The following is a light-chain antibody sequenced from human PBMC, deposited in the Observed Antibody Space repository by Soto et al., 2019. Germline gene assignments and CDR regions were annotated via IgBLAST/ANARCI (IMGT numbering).Light chain of an antibody. Sequence: EIVLTQSPATLSSFPGDRVTLSCRASQYINTRLAWYQHRPGQAPRLLIYVASNRATGIPARFSGSGSGTDFTLTISSLEPEDFAVYYCQQRSNWPLTFGQGTRLEIK. CDR3: QQRSNWPLT. J-gene: IGKJ5*01. CDR2: VAS. V-gene: IGKV3-11*01. CDR1: QYINTR.